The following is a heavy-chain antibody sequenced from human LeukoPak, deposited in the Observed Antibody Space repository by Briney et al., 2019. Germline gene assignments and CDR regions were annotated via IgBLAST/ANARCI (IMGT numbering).Heavy chain of an antibody. V-gene: IGHV1-3*01. CDR1: GYTFTSYA. Sequence: ASVKVSYKASGYTFTSYAMHWVRQAPGQRPEWMGWINAGNGNTKYSQKFQGRVTITRDTSASTAYMELSSLRSEDTAVYYCAREWGTYCSSTSCYQHHYGDYHLRLFDPWGQGTLVTVSS. CDR2: INAGNGNT. J-gene: IGHJ5*02. D-gene: IGHD2-2*01. CDR3: AREWGTYCSSTSCYQHHYGDYHLRLFDP.